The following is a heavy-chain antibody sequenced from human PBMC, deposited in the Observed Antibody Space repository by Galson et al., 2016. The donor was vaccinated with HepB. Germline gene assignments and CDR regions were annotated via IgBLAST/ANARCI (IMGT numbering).Heavy chain of an antibody. CDR1: GFTFSTYA. CDR2: ITGNGGTT. J-gene: IGHJ4*02. D-gene: IGHD3-22*01. CDR3: AKRDYSDSGGYLPLFDC. Sequence: SLRLSCAASGFTFSTYAMSWVRQAPGKGPEWVSAITGNGGTTYYTDSVKGRFTISRDNSKNTLYLQMNSLRVDDTAVYYCAKRDYSDSGGYLPLFDCWGQGTLVTVSS. V-gene: IGHV3-23*01.